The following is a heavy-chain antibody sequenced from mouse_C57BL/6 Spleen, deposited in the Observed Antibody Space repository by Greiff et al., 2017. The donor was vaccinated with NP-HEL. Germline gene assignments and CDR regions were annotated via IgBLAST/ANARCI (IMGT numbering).Heavy chain of an antibody. V-gene: IGHV1-53*01. J-gene: IGHJ2*01. Sequence: VQLQQPGTELVKPGASVKLSCKASGYTFTSYWMHWVKQRPGQGLEWIGNINPSNGGTNYNEKFKSKATLTVDKSSSTAYMQLSSLTSEDSAVYYCARGENYDYDETTGFDDWGKGTTLTVAA. CDR2: INPSNGGT. CDR3: ARGENYDYDETTGFDD. CDR1: GYTFTSYW. D-gene: IGHD2-4*01.